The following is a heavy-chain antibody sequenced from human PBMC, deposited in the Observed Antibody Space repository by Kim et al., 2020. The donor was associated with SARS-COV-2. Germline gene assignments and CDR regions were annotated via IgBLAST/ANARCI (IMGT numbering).Heavy chain of an antibody. Sequence: SETLSLTCAVYGGSFSGYYWSWIRQPPGKGLEWIGEINHSGSTNYNPSLKSRVTISVDTSKNQFSLKLSSVTAADTAVYYCARRRDIGYYYGSGSRNWFDPWGQGTLVTVSS. D-gene: IGHD3-10*01. V-gene: IGHV4-34*01. CDR3: ARRRDIGYYYGSGSRNWFDP. J-gene: IGHJ5*02. CDR2: INHSGST. CDR1: GGSFSGYY.